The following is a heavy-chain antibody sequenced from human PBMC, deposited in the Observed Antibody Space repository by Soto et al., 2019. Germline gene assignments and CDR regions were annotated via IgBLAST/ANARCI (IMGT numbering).Heavy chain of an antibody. CDR3: ASGIALDGGY. J-gene: IGHJ6*02. Sequence: PGRSLRLSCAASEFTFSGYSMNWVRQGPGKGLEWVSYISSSSSTIKYADSVKGRFTISRDNAKNSLYLQMNSLRDEDTAVYYCASGIALDGGYWGQGTTVTVSS. V-gene: IGHV3-48*02. CDR1: EFTFSGYS. CDR2: ISSSSSTI. D-gene: IGHD6-19*01.